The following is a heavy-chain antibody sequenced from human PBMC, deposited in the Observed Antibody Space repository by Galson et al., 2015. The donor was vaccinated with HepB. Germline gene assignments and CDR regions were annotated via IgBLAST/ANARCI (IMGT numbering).Heavy chain of an antibody. Sequence: SLRLSCAASGFTFSSYAMHWVRQAPGKGLEWVAVISYDGSNKYYADSVKGRFTISRDNSKNTLYLQMNSLRAEDTAVYYCARGKLWHFDYWGQGTLVTVSS. CDR3: ARGKLWHFDY. CDR1: GFTFSSYA. CDR2: ISYDGSNK. J-gene: IGHJ4*02. D-gene: IGHD1-1*01. V-gene: IGHV3-30-3*01.